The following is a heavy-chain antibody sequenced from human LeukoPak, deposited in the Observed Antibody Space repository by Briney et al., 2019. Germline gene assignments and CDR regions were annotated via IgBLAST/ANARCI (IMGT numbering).Heavy chain of an antibody. CDR1: GYTLTELS. D-gene: IGHD6-19*01. CDR2: FDPEDGET. V-gene: IGHV1-24*01. J-gene: IGHJ5*02. Sequence: VASVKVSCKVPGYTLTELSMHWVRQAPGKGLEWMGGFDPEDGETIYAQKFQGRVTMTEDTSTDTAYMELSSLRSEDTAVYYCATMVAGYNWFDPWGQGTLVTVSS. CDR3: ATMVAGYNWFDP.